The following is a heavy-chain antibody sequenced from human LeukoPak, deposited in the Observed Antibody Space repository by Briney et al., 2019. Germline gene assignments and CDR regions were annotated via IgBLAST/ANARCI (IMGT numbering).Heavy chain of an antibody. CDR1: GFTFSSYA. D-gene: IGHD5-12*01. Sequence: GRSLRLSCAASGFTFSSYAMHWVRQAPGMGLEWVAVISYDGSNKYYADSVKGRFTISRDNSKNTLYLQMNSLRAEDTAVYYCARDQGGYDPVYYYGMDVWGKGTTVTVSS. V-gene: IGHV3-30*04. CDR2: ISYDGSNK. CDR3: ARDQGGYDPVYYYGMDV. J-gene: IGHJ6*04.